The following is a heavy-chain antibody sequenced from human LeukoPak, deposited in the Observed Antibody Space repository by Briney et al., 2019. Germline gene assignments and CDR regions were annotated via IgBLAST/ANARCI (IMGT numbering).Heavy chain of an antibody. CDR1: GGSISSYY. D-gene: IGHD5-12*01. Sequence: PSETLSLTCTVSGGSISSYYWSWIRQPPGKGLEWIGYISYSGSTNYNPSLKSRVTISVDTSKNQFSLKLSSVTAADTAVYYCARDLGYSGYDYYYYYVMDVWGQGTTVTVSS. J-gene: IGHJ6*02. CDR2: ISYSGST. CDR3: ARDLGYSGYDYYYYYVMDV. V-gene: IGHV4-59*01.